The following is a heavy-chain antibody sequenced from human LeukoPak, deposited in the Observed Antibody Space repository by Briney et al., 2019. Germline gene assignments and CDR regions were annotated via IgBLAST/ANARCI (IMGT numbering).Heavy chain of an antibody. CDR1: EFTFASYA. V-gene: IGHV3-23*01. Sequence: GGSLRLSCIASEFTFASYAMTWVRLTPGKGLEWVSSIRGSGTYANYADSVRGRFTISRDNSKNTLYLQMNNLRAEDTAVYYCGRDPNGDYVGAFEFWGQGTLVTVSS. CDR2: IRGSGTYA. CDR3: GRDPNGDYVGAFEF. D-gene: IGHD4-17*01. J-gene: IGHJ3*01.